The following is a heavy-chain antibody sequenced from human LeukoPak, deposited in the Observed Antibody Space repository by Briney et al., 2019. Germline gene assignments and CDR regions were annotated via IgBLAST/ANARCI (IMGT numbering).Heavy chain of an antibody. CDR1: GFRFSSYW. D-gene: IGHD1-26*01. CDR2: IKQDGSLE. Sequence: PGGSLRLSCAASGFRFSSYWMSWVRQAPGKGLEWVANIKQDGSLENYGDSVKGRFTISRDNAKNSLYLQMKSLRAEDTGVYYCARDEVGAPPEAIWGQGTLVTVSS. CDR3: ARDEVGAPPEAI. J-gene: IGHJ3*02. V-gene: IGHV3-7*01.